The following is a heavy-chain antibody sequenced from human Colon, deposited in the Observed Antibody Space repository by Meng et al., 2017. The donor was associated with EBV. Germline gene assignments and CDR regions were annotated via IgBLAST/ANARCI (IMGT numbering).Heavy chain of an antibody. CDR1: GGSGSSGNNY. Sequence: QVQLQDPGPGLVKPSQTLSLTCPVSGGSGSSGNNYWIWIRQPPGKGLEWIGYIYYSGRTYYNPSLESRVTMSVDTSKNQFSLNLNSVTAADTAVYYCARVNGDCFSTICYKGWFDPWGQGTLVTVSS. CDR3: ARVNGDCFSTICYKGWFDP. J-gene: IGHJ5*02. V-gene: IGHV4-30-4*01. CDR2: IYYSGRT. D-gene: IGHD2-2*02.